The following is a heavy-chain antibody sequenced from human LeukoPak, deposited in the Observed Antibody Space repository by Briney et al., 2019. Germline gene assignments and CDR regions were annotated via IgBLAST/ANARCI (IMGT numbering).Heavy chain of an antibody. CDR2: IKCDGSEK. J-gene: IGHJ4*02. V-gene: IGHV3-52*01. D-gene: IGHD3-22*01. CDR3: ARDPYDSSGYERSPKYYFDY. Sequence: GGSLRLSCAASGFTFSSSWMHWVCQAPEKGLEWVADIKCDGSEKYYVDSVKGRLTISRDNAKNSLYLQMNSLRAEDTAVYYCARDPYDSSGYERSPKYYFDYWGQGTLVTVSS. CDR1: GFTFSSSW.